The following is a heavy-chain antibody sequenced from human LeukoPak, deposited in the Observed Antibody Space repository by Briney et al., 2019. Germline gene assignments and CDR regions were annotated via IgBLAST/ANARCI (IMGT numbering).Heavy chain of an antibody. CDR3: TRDHCSYINCYEDYYYGMDV. D-gene: IGHD2-2*01. CDR1: GYTFTGYY. V-gene: IGHV1-2*02. CDR2: INPDTGAT. Sequence: ASVKVSCKASGYTFTGYYMYWVRQAPGQGLEWMGWINPDTGATDIAQKFQGRVTMTRDTSISAAYMEVSRLRSDDTAVYYCTRDHCSYINCYEDYYYGMDVWGQGTTVTVSS. J-gene: IGHJ6*02.